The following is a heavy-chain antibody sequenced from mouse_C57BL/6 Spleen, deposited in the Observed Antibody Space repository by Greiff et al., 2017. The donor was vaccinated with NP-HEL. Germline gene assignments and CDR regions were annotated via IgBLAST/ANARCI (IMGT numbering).Heavy chain of an antibody. V-gene: IGHV1-47*01. CDR3: ARNYYYGSSWDWYFDV. J-gene: IGHJ1*03. CDR1: GYTFTTYP. D-gene: IGHD1-1*01. Sequence: QVQLQQSGAELVKPGASVKMSCKASGYTFTTYPIEWMKQNHGKSLEWIGNFHPYNDDTKYNAKFKGKATLTVEKSSSTVYLELSRLTSDYSAVYYCARNYYYGSSWDWYFDVWGTGTTVTVSS. CDR2: FHPYNDDT.